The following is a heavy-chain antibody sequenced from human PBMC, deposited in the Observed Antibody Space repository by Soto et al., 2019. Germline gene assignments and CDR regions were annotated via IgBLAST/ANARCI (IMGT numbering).Heavy chain of an antibody. Sequence: QVQLVQSGAEVKKTGSSVKVSCTASGGSFTSYAITWVRQAPGQGLEWMGGVIPMFGTAKYAQKFQGRVSSIADESATTAYMELSSLRSADTAVYYCARVVGATVGYYFYSWGQGNLVTVSS. CDR2: VIPMFGTA. CDR1: GGSFTSYA. CDR3: ARVVGATVGYYFYS. V-gene: IGHV1-69*01. D-gene: IGHD1-26*01. J-gene: IGHJ4*02.